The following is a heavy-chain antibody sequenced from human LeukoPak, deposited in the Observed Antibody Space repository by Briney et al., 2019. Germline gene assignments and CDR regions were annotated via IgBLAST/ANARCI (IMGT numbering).Heavy chain of an antibody. CDR2: INSDGSST. Sequence: GGSLRLSCAASGFTFSSYWMHWVRHAPGKGLVWVSRINSDGSSTSYADSVKGRFTISRDNAKNTLYLQMNSLRAEDTAVYYCARDIIAAAGTNPHYWGQGTLVTVSS. CDR1: GFTFSSYW. V-gene: IGHV3-74*01. CDR3: ARDIIAAAGTNPHY. D-gene: IGHD6-13*01. J-gene: IGHJ4*02.